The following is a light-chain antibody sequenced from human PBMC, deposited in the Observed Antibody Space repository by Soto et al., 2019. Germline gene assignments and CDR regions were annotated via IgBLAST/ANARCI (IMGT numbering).Light chain of an antibody. V-gene: IGKV3-11*01. CDR3: PQRSKWLT. CDR1: QSVSTY. CDR2: DAS. Sequence: EIVLTQSPATLSLSPGERATLSCRASQSVSTYLAWYQQKPGQAPRLLIYDASNRATGIPARFSGSGSGTDFTLTISSLEPEDFAVYYCPQRSKWLTFGGGTKVAIK. J-gene: IGKJ4*01.